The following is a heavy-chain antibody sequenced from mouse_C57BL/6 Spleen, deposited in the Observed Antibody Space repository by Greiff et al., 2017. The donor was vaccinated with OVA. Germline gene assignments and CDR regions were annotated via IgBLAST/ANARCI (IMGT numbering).Heavy chain of an antibody. V-gene: IGHV5-17*01. CDR2: ISSGSSTI. D-gene: IGHD2-5*01. J-gene: IGHJ3*01. CDR3: ARPSYYSNYGWFAY. CDR1: GFTFSDYG. Sequence: EVQLQESGGGLVKPGGSLKLSCAASGFTFSDYGMHWVRQAPEKGLEWVAYISSGSSTINYADTVKGRVTISRDNAKNTLFLQMTSLRSEDTAMYYCARPSYYSNYGWFAYWGQGTLVTVSA.